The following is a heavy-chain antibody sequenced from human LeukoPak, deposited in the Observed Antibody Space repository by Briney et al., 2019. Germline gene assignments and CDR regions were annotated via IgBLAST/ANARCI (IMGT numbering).Heavy chain of an antibody. Sequence: SPTLSLTCAISGDSVSSNGAAWNWIRQSPSRGLEWLGSTYYRSKWYNDYAVSVKSRITVNPDTSKNQFSLQLNSVAPEDTAVYYCARLNYYDSSFDYWGQGTLVTVSS. D-gene: IGHD3-22*01. CDR2: TYYRSKWYN. V-gene: IGHV6-1*01. CDR3: ARLNYYDSSFDY. CDR1: GDSVSSNGAA. J-gene: IGHJ4*02.